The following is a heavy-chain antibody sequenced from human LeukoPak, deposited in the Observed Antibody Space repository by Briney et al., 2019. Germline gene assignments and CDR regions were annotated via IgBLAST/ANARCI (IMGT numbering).Heavy chain of an antibody. J-gene: IGHJ4*02. Sequence: ASVMVSCKASGYTFTNYGISWVRQAPGQGLEWMAWISANNGETRYAQNLQGRVTMTTDTSTSTAYMELRSLRSDDTAVYYCARVPPSAHQMLSSDYWGQGTKVTDSS. CDR3: ARVPPSAHQMLSSDY. D-gene: IGHD2-2*01. V-gene: IGHV1-18*04. CDR1: GYTFTNYG. CDR2: ISANNGET.